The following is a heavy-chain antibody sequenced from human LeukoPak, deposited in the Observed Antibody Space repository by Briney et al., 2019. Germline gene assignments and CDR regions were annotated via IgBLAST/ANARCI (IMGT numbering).Heavy chain of an antibody. D-gene: IGHD3-10*01. J-gene: IGHJ4*02. CDR2: ISDIGGRT. CDR1: GITLSNYG. CDR3: AKRGVVIRVILVGFHKEAYYFDS. V-gene: IGHV3-23*01. Sequence: PGGSLRLSCAVSGITLSNYGMSWVQQAPGKGLEWVAGISDIGGRTKYADSVKGRFTISRDNPKNTLYLQMNSLRAEDTAVYFCAKRGVVIRVILVGFHKEAYYFDSWGQGALVTVSS.